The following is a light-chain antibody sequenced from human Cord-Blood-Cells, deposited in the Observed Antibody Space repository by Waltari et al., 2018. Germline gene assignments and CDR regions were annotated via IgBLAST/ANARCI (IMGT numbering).Light chain of an antibody. Sequence: QSALTPPASVSGSPGHSITLPFTGTRSDLAVFNYVPCYQQHPGKAPKLMIYEVSNRPSGVSNRFSGSKSGNTASLTISGLQAEDEADYYCSSYTSSSTLVVFGGGTKLTVL. CDR3: SSYTSSSTLVV. J-gene: IGLJ2*01. V-gene: IGLV2-14*01. CDR1: RSDLAVFNY. CDR2: EVS.